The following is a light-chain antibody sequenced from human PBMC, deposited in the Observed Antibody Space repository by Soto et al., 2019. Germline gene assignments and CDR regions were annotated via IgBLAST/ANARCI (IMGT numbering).Light chain of an antibody. CDR1: QSVSSSY. V-gene: IGKV3-20*01. CDR2: GAS. J-gene: IGKJ4*01. CDR3: QQYGSSPT. Sequence: EIVLTQSPGTLSLSPGERATLSCRASQSVSSSYLAWYQQKPGQAPRHLIYGASSRATGIPDRFSVSGSGTDFTLTISRLEPEDFAVYYCQQYGSSPTFGGGTKVEIK.